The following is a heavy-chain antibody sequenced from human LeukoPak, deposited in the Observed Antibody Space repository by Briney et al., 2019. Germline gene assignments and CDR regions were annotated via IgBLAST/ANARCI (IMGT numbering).Heavy chain of an antibody. CDR3: ATTFYYGSGSYLALHAFDI. Sequence: PGGSLRLSCAASGFTFSSYAMSWVRQAPGKGLEWVSAISGSGGSTYYADSVKGRFTISRDNSKNTLYLQMNSLRAEDTAVYYCATTFYYGSGSYLALHAFDIWGQGTMVTVSS. CDR2: ISGSGGST. CDR1: GFTFSSYA. V-gene: IGHV3-23*01. J-gene: IGHJ3*02. D-gene: IGHD3-10*01.